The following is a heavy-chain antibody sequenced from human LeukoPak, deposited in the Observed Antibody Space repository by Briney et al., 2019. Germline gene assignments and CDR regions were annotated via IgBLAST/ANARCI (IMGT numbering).Heavy chain of an antibody. D-gene: IGHD2-2*01. CDR2: IYPGDSDT. CDR1: GYIFSDFW. J-gene: IGHJ4*02. V-gene: IGHV5-51*01. Sequence: GESLKISCKGSGYIFSDFWIVWVRQMPGQGLEWMGSIYPGDSDTRYSPSFQGQVTISADKSINTAYLQWSSLKASDTAMYYCARWGEDIVVVPAAGLKRYFDYWGQGTLVTVSS. CDR3: ARWGEDIVVVPAAGLKRYFDY.